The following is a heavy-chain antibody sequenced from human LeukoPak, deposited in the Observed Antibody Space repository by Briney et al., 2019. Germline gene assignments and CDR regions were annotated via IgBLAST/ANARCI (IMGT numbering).Heavy chain of an antibody. V-gene: IGHV3-53*01. D-gene: IGHD5-24*01. CDR3: AIILRDGYNYSDY. Sequence: PGGSLRLSCAASGFTFSSNYMSWVRQAPGKGLEWVSVIYSGGSTYYADSVKGRFTISRDNSKNTLYLQMNSLRAEDTAVYYCAIILRDGYNYSDYWGQGTLVTVSS. CDR1: GFTFSSNY. J-gene: IGHJ4*02. CDR2: IYSGGST.